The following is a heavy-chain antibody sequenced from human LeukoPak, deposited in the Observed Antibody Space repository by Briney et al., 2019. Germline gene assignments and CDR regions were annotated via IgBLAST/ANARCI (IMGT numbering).Heavy chain of an antibody. J-gene: IGHJ3*02. V-gene: IGHV1-2*02. CDR1: GYTFTGYY. CDR2: INPNSGGT. D-gene: IGHD3-22*01. Sequence: ASVKVSCKASGYTFTGYYMHWVRQAPGQGLEWMGWINPNSGGTNYAQKFQGRVTMTRVTSISTAYMELSRLRSDDTAVYYCARGGSYYDSSGYYDAFDIWGQGTMVTVSS. CDR3: ARGGSYYDSSGYYDAFDI.